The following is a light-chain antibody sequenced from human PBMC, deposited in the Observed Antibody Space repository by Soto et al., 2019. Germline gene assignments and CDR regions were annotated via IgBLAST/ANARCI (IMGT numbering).Light chain of an antibody. Sequence: EILMTQSPATLSVSPGERATLSCRASQSISINLAWYQQKPGQAPRLLIYGASNRATGIPERFTGSGSGTDFTLTISRLETQDSAMYYCQQYVISVTFGQGTRLEIK. V-gene: IGKV3D-15*01. CDR1: QSISIN. CDR3: QQYVISVT. J-gene: IGKJ5*01. CDR2: GAS.